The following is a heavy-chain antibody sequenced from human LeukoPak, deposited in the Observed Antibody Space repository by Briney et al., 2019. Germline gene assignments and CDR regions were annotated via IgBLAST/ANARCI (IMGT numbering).Heavy chain of an antibody. CDR3: AREVYCGRDCRYYFDY. CDR1: GGSISSYY. D-gene: IGHD2-21*02. Sequence: PSETLSLTCTVSGGSISSYYWSWIRQPPGKGLEWIGYIYYSGSTNYNPSLKSRVTISVDTSKNQFSLKLSSVTAADTAVYYCAREVYCGRDCRYYFDYWGQGTLVTVSS. CDR2: IYYSGST. V-gene: IGHV4-59*01. J-gene: IGHJ4*02.